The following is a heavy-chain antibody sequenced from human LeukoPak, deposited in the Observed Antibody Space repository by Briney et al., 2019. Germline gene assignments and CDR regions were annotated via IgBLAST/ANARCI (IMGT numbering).Heavy chain of an antibody. CDR1: GFTFSSYA. J-gene: IGHJ4*02. V-gene: IGHV3-30*04. CDR3: ARISSGLYFDY. D-gene: IGHD3-22*01. Sequence: PGGSLRLSCAASGFTFSSYAMHWVRQAPGRGLEWVALISYDGSHKYYADSVKGRFTISRDNSKNTLYLQMNSLRAEDTAVYYCARISSGLYFDYWGQGTLVTVSS. CDR2: ISYDGSHK.